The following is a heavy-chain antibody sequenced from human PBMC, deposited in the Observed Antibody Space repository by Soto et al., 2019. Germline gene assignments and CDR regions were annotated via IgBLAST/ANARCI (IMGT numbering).Heavy chain of an antibody. CDR3: VRDVIGFWSGYYTGCFDY. CDR1: GFTFSSYG. Sequence: GGSLRLSCAASGFTFSSYGMHWVRQAPGKGLEWVAVIWYDGSNKYYADSVKGRFTISRDNSKNSLYLQMNSLRAEDTAVYYCVRDVIGFWSGYYTGCFDYWGQGILVTVSS. J-gene: IGHJ4*01. D-gene: IGHD3-3*01. V-gene: IGHV3-33*01. CDR2: IWYDGSNK.